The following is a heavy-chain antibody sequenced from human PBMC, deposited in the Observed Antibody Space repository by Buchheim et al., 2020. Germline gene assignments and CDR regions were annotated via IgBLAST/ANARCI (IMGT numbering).Heavy chain of an antibody. Sequence: QVQLQQWGAGLLKPSETLSLTCAVSGGSFSGYYYNWIRQPPGKGLEWIGSLNHRGTTYYNPSLKNRVTISADVSKNHMSLVLRSVTAADTSVYYCAREPVAVTATLNWFDPWGQGTL. CDR3: AREPVAVTATLNWFDP. J-gene: IGHJ5*02. CDR2: LNHRGTT. CDR1: GGSFSGYY. V-gene: IGHV4-34*01. D-gene: IGHD2-21*02.